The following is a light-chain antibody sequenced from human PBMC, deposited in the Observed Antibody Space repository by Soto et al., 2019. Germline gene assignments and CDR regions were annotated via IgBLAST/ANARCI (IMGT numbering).Light chain of an antibody. J-gene: IGKJ1*01. V-gene: IGKV1-5*03. CDR2: SAS. CDR1: QSISTW. Sequence: DIQVTQSPSTLSASVGDRVTITCRASQSISTWLAWYQQKPGKAPKLLIYSASDLESGVPSRFSGSGFGTEHTLTITSLQPDDFATYYCQQYNSYSTFGPATFGQGTKVDIK. CDR3: QQYNSYSTFGPAT.